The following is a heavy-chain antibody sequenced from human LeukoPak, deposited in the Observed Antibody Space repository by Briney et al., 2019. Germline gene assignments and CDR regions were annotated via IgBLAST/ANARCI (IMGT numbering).Heavy chain of an antibody. CDR2: INPNSGGT. V-gene: IGHV1-2*02. CDR3: ARGIVIVQAALGNYYYMDV. D-gene: IGHD2-2*01. CDR1: GYTFTSNY. Sequence: ASVKVSCTASGYTFTSNYIHWVRHAPGQGLEWMGWINPNSGGTNYAQKFQGRVTMTRDTSITTAYMELSRLRSVDRSVYDCARGIVIVQAALGNYYYMDVWGKGTTVTVSS. J-gene: IGHJ6*03.